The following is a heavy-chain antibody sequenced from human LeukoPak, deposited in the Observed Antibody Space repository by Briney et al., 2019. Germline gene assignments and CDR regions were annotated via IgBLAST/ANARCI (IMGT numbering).Heavy chain of an antibody. CDR1: GYTFTSYY. D-gene: IGHD3-22*01. J-gene: IGHJ5*02. Sequence: ASVKVSCKASGYTFTSYYMHWVRQAPGQGLEWMGWINPNSGGTNYAQKFQGRVTMTRDTSISTAYMELSRLRSDDTAVYYCARSPYYYDSSGYFSWFDPWGQGTLVTVSS. V-gene: IGHV1-2*02. CDR2: INPNSGGT. CDR3: ARSPYYYDSSGYFSWFDP.